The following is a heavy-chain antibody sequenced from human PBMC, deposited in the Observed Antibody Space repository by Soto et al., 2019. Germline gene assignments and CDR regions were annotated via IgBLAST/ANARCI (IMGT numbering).Heavy chain of an antibody. CDR3: AREDGYNTDYYYGMDV. J-gene: IGHJ6*02. CDR2: IIPIFGTA. V-gene: IGHV1-69*13. CDR1: GGTFSSYA. D-gene: IGHD5-12*01. Sequence: SVKVSCKXSGGTFSSYAISWVRQAPGQGLEWMGGIIPIFGTANYAQKFQGRVTITADESTSTAYMELSSLRSEDTAVYYCAREDGYNTDYYYGMDVWGQGTTVTVSS.